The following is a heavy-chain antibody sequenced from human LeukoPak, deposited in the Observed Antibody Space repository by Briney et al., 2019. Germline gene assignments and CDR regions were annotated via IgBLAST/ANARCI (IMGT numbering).Heavy chain of an antibody. CDR1: GFTFSSYA. V-gene: IGHV3-23*01. CDR3: AKATGWWLAYHDAFDI. CDR2: ISGSGGST. J-gene: IGHJ3*02. Sequence: PGGSLRLSCAASGFTFSSYAMSWVRQAPGKGLEWVSAISGSGGSTYYADSVKGRFTISRDNSKNTLYLQMNSLRAEDTAVYYCAKATGWWLAYHDAFDIWGQGTMVTVSS. D-gene: IGHD2-15*01.